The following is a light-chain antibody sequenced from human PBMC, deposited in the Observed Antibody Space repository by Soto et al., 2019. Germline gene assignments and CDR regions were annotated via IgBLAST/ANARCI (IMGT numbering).Light chain of an antibody. J-gene: IGLJ2*01. V-gene: IGLV1-51*01. CDR1: KSNVGRNY. Sequence: QSVLTQPPSVSAAPGQTVTVSCSGNKSNVGRNYVSWYQQFPGTAPRLLIYDTNKRPSGIPGRFSGSKSGTSATLGITGLQTGDEAIYYCGTWDSRLSGVLFGGGTQVTVL. CDR3: GTWDSRLSGVL. CDR2: DTN.